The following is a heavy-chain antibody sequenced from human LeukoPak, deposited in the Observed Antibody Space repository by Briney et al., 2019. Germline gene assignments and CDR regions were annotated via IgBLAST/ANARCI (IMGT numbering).Heavy chain of an antibody. CDR1: GGSIITNSYY. V-gene: IGHV4-39*07. J-gene: IGHJ5*02. CDR2: TYYTVRS. D-gene: IGHD6-13*01. CDR3: ARVMGGYSHRYYWFYP. Sequence: SESLSLTFTVSGGSIITNSYYWVWIRQPPGKGLEWIGTTYYTVRSFYNPSLKSRLTISVDTCKNQFSLDLFSGPAAVPALDYWARVMGGYSHRYYWFYPWGQGSLVSVCS.